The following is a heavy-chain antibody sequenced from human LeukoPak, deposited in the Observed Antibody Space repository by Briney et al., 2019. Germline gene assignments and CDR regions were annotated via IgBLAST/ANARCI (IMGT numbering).Heavy chain of an antibody. D-gene: IGHD3-22*01. CDR3: AKGSTMIVVVNTDY. J-gene: IGHJ4*02. V-gene: IGHV3-23*01. CDR1: GFTFSSYA. Sequence: PGGSLRLSCAASGFTFSSYAMSWVRQAPGKGLEWVSAISGSGGSTYYADSVKGRFTISRDSSKNTLYLQMNSLRAEDTAVYYCAKGSTMIVVVNTDYWGQGTLVTVSS. CDR2: ISGSGGST.